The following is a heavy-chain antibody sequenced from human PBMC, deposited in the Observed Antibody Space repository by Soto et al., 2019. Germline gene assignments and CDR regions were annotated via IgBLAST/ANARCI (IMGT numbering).Heavy chain of an antibody. D-gene: IGHD6-13*01. Sequence: QVQLVQSGAEVKKPGASVKVSCKASGYTFTSYGFTWVRQAPGQGLEWMGWISAYSGNTNYAQKLQGRVTMTTDTXXTRAYTELRSMRSDNTAVYYCERGNIGVAAAPLDNWGQGTLVTVSS. J-gene: IGHJ4*02. CDR3: ERGNIGVAAAPLDN. V-gene: IGHV1-18*01. CDR1: GYTFTSYG. CDR2: ISAYSGNT.